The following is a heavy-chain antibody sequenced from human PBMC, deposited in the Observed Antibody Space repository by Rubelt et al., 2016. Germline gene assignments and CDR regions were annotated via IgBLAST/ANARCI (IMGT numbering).Heavy chain of an antibody. CDR3: AIPGYSYGTSDY. V-gene: IGHV3-48*03. Sequence: EVHLVESGGGLVQPGGSLRLSCAASGFTFSSCEMNWVRQAPGKGLEWVSYISSSGSTIYYADSVKGRFTISRDNAKNSLYLQMNSLRAEDTAVYYCAIPGYSYGTSDYWGQGTLVTVSS. D-gene: IGHD5-18*01. CDR1: GFTFSSCE. CDR2: ISSSGSTI. J-gene: IGHJ4*02.